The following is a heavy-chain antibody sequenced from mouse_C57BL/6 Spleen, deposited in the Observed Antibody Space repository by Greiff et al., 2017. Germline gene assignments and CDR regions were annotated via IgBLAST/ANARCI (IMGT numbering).Heavy chain of an antibody. CDR1: GYTFTSYW. D-gene: IGHD2-12*01. Sequence: VKLQQPGAELVKPGASVKMSCKASGYTFTSYWITWVKQRPGQGLEWIGDIYPGSGSTNYNEKFKSKATLTVDTSSSTAYMQLSSLTSEDSAVYYCARKALGYSPMDYWGQGTSVTVSS. J-gene: IGHJ4*01. V-gene: IGHV1-55*01. CDR2: IYPGSGST. CDR3: ARKALGYSPMDY.